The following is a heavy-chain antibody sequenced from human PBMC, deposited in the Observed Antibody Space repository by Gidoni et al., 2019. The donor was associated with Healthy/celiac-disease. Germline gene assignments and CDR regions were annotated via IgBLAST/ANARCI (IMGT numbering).Heavy chain of an antibody. CDR2: ISAYNGNT. D-gene: IGHD3-10*01. CDR1: GYTFTSYG. Sequence: QVQLVQSGAEVKKPGASVKVSCKASGYTFTSYGISWVRQAPGQGLEWMGWISAYNGNTNDAQKLQGRGTMNTDTSTSTAYMELRSLGSDDTAVYYCARLAGSDQLHRFITMVRGAPSGEYFETWGQGTLVTVSS. V-gene: IGHV1-18*01. CDR3: ARLAGSDQLHRFITMVRGAPSGEYFET. J-gene: IGHJ5*02.